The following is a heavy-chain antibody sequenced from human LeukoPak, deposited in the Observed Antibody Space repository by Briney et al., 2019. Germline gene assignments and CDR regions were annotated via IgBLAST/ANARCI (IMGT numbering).Heavy chain of an antibody. CDR2: ISGSGGST. D-gene: IGHD3/OR15-3a*01. CDR3: AKIRVLNYYFDY. V-gene: IGHV3-23*01. CDR1: GFTFSSYG. J-gene: IGHJ4*02. Sequence: GGSLRLSCAASGFTFSSYGMSWVRQAPGKGLEWVSAISGSGGSTYYADSVKGRFTISRDNSKNTLYLQMNSLRAEDTAVYYCAKIRVLNYYFDYWGQGTLVTVSS.